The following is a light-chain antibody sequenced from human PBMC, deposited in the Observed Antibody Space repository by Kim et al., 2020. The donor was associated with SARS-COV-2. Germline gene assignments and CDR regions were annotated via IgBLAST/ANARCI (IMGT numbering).Light chain of an antibody. Sequence: SASVGDRVTITCRASQGISNYLACFQQKPGKAPKSLIDATSRLHRGVPSRFNGDGSETDFTLTITGLQPEDFATYYCQQYNTYPYTFGQGTKLEI. J-gene: IGKJ2*01. CDR1: QGISNY. CDR3: QQYNTYPYT. V-gene: IGKV1-16*01. CDR2: ATS.